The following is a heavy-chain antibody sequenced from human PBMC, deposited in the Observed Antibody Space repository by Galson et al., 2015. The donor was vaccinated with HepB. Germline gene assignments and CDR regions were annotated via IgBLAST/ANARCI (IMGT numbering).Heavy chain of an antibody. V-gene: IGHV3-21*01. CDR3: VRGGTSGRYNVDY. CDR1: GFTFSYYS. Sequence: SLRLSCAASGFTFSYYSMNWVRQAPGKGLEWVSSFISGSTYIYYADSVKGRFAISRDNARNSLYLQMNSLRAEDTAIYYCVRGGTSGRYNVDYWGQGTLVTVSS. CDR2: FISGSTYI. D-gene: IGHD5-24*01. J-gene: IGHJ4*02.